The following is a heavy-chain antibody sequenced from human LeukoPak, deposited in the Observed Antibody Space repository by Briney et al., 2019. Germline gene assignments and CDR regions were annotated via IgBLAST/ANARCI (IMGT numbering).Heavy chain of an antibody. CDR2: INKDGSEK. J-gene: IGHJ4*02. D-gene: IGHD5-12*01. CDR3: ARDIYGGHDY. CDR1: GFTFSNYW. Sequence: GGSLRLSCAASGFTFSNYWMSWVRQAPGKGLEWVANINKDGSEKSYVDSVEGRFTISRDNAKKSLYLHVNSLRAEDTAVYYCARDIYGGHDYWGQGTLLTVS. V-gene: IGHV3-7*04.